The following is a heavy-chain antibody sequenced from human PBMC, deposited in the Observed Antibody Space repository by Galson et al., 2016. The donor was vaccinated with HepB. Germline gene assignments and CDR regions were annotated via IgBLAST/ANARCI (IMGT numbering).Heavy chain of an antibody. D-gene: IGHD2-15*01. CDR2: ISYSGST. CDR3: ARESGFDLVVLGATQRRGNWFDP. Sequence: TLSLTCTVSGASISSGVYYWSWIRQPPGKGLEWIGYISYSGSTYYSPSLQSRATISLHTSKNQFSLKLISVTAADTAVYYCARESGFDLVVLGATQRRGNWFDPWGLGTLVTVPS. J-gene: IGHJ5*02. V-gene: IGHV4-30-4*01. CDR1: GASISSGVYY.